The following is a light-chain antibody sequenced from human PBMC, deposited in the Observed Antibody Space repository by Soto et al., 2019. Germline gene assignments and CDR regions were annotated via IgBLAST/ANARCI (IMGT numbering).Light chain of an antibody. CDR1: SSDVGGYIY. V-gene: IGLV2-14*01. CDR2: EVS. J-gene: IGLJ1*01. CDR3: SSYSRSSFYV. Sequence: QSALTQPASVSGSPGQSITISCTGTSSDVGGYIYVSWYQQRPGKAPKLMIYEVSNRPSGVSNRFSGSKSGNTASLTISGLQAEDEADYYCSSYSRSSFYVFGTGTKVTAL.